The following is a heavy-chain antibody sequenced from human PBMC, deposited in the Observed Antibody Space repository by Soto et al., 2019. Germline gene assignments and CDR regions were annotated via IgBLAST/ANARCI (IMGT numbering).Heavy chain of an antibody. CDR2: AYWDDDN. V-gene: IGHV2-5*02. D-gene: IGHD1-20*01. J-gene: IGHJ4*02. CDR1: GFSLSTTGVG. CDR3: AHRRGGYNWDDAPFDY. Sequence: QITLKESGPTLVKPTQTLTLTRSFSGFSLSTTGVGVGWIRQPPGKALEWLGFAYWDDDNRYSPSLKSRLTSTKDTSGNQVVLTMTNMDPVDTATYFCAHRRGGYNWDDAPFDYWGQGTLVTVSS.